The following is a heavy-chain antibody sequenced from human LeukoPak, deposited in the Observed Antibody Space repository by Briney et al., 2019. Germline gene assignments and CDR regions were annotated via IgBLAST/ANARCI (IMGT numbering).Heavy chain of an antibody. CDR3: AREVLYCSGGSCYNWFDP. D-gene: IGHD2-15*01. CDR2: ISSSGSTI. V-gene: IGHV3-11*04. CDR1: GFTFSDYY. Sequence: GGSLRLSCAASGFTFSDYYMSWIRQAPGKGLEWVSYISSSGSTIYYADSVKGRFTISRDNAKNSLYLQMNSLRAEDTAVYYCAREVLYCSGGSCYNWFDPWGQGTLVTVSS. J-gene: IGHJ5*02.